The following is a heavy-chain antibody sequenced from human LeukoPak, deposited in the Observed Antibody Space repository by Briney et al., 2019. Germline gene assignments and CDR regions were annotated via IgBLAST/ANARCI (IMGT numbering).Heavy chain of an antibody. CDR3: ARDVGIAVADVDY. Sequence: GGSLRLSCAASGFTFSSYSMNWVRQAPGKGLEWVSSISSSSSYIYYADSVKGRFTISRDNAKNSLYLQMNSLRAEDTAVYYCARDVGIAVADVDYWGQGTPVTVSS. CDR1: GFTFSSYS. D-gene: IGHD6-19*01. CDR2: ISSSSSYI. V-gene: IGHV3-21*01. J-gene: IGHJ4*02.